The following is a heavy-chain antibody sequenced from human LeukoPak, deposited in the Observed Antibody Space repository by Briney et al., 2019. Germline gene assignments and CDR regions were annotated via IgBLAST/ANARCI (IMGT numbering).Heavy chain of an antibody. CDR2: INIDGTST. Sequence: QPGGSLRLSCAASGFTFSNYWMHWVRQVPGKGLVCVARINIDGTSTSYADSVKGRFTISRENAKNALYLRMNSLRAVDTAVYYCARGSSGWYGIDYWGQGALVNVSS. CDR3: ARGSSGWYGIDY. V-gene: IGHV3-74*01. J-gene: IGHJ4*02. CDR1: GFTFSNYW. D-gene: IGHD6-19*01.